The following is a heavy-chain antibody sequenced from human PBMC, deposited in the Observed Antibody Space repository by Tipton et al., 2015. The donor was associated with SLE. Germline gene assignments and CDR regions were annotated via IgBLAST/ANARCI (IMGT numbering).Heavy chain of an antibody. V-gene: IGHV4-59*01. CDR2: IFHSGNT. CDR1: GRSISRYY. Sequence: TLSLTCTVSGRSISRYYWNWIRQPPGKGLEWIGYIFHSGNTNYNPSLKSRVTISADTSKNQFSLKLTSVTAADTAVYYCAGDSQAFDYWGQGTLVTLSS. J-gene: IGHJ4*02. CDR3: AGDSQAFDY.